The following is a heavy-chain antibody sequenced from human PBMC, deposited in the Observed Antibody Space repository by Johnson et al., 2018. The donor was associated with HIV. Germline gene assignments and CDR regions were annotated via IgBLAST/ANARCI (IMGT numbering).Heavy chain of an antibody. J-gene: IGHJ3*01. CDR2: ISSSGRTI. CDR3: TTDPIFLGYWYQSSP. CDR1: GFIFSDYY. Sequence: QVQLVESGGGLVQPGGSLRLSCAASGFIFSDYYMTWIRQAPGKGLESISYISSSGRTIYYADSVKGRFTMSRDNAKKSLYLQLNSLKTEDTAVYFCTTDPIFLGYWYQSSPWGQGTMVTVSS. V-gene: IGHV3-11*01. D-gene: IGHD3-22*01.